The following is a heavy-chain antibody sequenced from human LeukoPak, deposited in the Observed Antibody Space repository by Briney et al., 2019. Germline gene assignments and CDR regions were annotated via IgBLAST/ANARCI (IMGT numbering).Heavy chain of an antibody. CDR2: ISAYNGNT. CDR1: GYTFTSYD. D-gene: IGHD3-9*01. V-gene: IGHV1-18*01. J-gene: IGHJ4*02. Sequence: ASVKVSCKASGYTFTSYDINWVRQATGQGLEWMGWISAYNGNTNYAQKLQGRVTMTTDTSTSTAYMELSRLRSDDTAVYYCAKYDILTGYLIFDYWGQGTLVTVSS. CDR3: AKYDILTGYLIFDY.